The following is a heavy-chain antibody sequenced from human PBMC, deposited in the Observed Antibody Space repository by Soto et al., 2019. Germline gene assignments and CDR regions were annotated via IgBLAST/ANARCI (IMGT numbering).Heavy chain of an antibody. CDR3: ARNVKVQPPKIDYYYDMDV. J-gene: IGHJ6*02. Sequence: GESLKISCEGSGYTFTSYWIAWVRQMPGKGLEWMGIIYPGDSDTRYSPSFQGQVTISADKSISTAYLQWSSLKASDTAMYYCARNVKVQPPKIDYYYDMDVWGQGTTVTVSS. D-gene: IGHD2-21*01. CDR1: GYTFTSYW. V-gene: IGHV5-51*01. CDR2: IYPGDSDT.